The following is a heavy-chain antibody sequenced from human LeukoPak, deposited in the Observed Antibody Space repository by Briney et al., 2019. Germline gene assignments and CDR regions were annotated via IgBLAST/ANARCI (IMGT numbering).Heavy chain of an antibody. D-gene: IGHD6-6*01. Sequence: GSLRLSCAASGFPFSSYAMSWVRQVPGKGLEWVSSISGSGGSTYYADSVKGRFTISRDNSKNTLYLQMNSLRAEDTAVYYCARSSIAALGVFDYWGQGTLVTVSS. J-gene: IGHJ4*02. CDR2: ISGSGGST. CDR3: ARSSIAALGVFDY. CDR1: GFPFSSYA. V-gene: IGHV3-23*01.